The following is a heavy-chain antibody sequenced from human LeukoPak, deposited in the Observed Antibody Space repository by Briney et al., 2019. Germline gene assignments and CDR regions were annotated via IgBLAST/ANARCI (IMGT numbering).Heavy chain of an antibody. J-gene: IGHJ5*02. CDR1: GGSSSGYY. V-gene: IGHV4-34*01. CDR3: ARAVAGIVVVVAAKETDNWFDP. CDR2: INHSGST. D-gene: IGHD2-15*01. Sequence: SETLSLTCAVYGGSSSGYYWSWVRQPPGKGLGWIGEINHSGSTNYNPSLKSRVTISVDTSKNQFSLKLSSVTAADTAVYYCARAVAGIVVVVAAKETDNWFDPWGQGTLVTVSS.